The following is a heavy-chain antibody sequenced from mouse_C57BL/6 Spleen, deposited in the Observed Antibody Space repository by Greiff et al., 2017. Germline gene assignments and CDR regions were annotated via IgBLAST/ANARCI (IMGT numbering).Heavy chain of an antibody. CDR3: ASKVGYYFDY. Sequence: QVHLQQPGAELVMPGASVKLSCKASGYTFTSYWMHWVKQRPGQGLEWIGEIDPSDSYTNYNQKFKGKSTLTVDKSSSTAYMQLSSLTSEDSAVYYCASKVGYYFDYWGQGTTLTVSS. CDR1: GYTFTSYW. D-gene: IGHD1-3*01. CDR2: IDPSDSYT. V-gene: IGHV1-69*01. J-gene: IGHJ2*01.